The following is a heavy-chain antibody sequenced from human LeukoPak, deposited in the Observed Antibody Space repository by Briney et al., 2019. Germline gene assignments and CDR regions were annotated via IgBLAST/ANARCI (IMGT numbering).Heavy chain of an antibody. Sequence: GGSLRLSCAASGFTFRSYWMSWVRQAPGKGLEWVANIKEDGSDKYYVDSVKGRFTISKDNAKNSLYLQMNSLRVEDTAVYYCARDDGIRTVDYWGQGALVTVSS. CDR2: IKEDGSDK. V-gene: IGHV3-7*03. D-gene: IGHD5-18*01. CDR1: GFTFRSYW. CDR3: ARDDGIRTVDY. J-gene: IGHJ4*02.